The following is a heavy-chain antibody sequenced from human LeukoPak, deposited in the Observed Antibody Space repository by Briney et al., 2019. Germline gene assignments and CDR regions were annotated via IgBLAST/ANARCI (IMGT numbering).Heavy chain of an antibody. CDR2: IYYSGST. CDR3: ARAHYGGNSEFDY. J-gene: IGHJ4*02. V-gene: IGHV4-59*01. D-gene: IGHD4-23*01. Sequence: SETLSLTCTVSGGSTSTYYWSWIRQPPGKGLEWIGYIYYSGSTSYNPSLKSRVTISLDTSKNQFSLNLRSVTTADTAMYYCARAHYGGNSEFDYWGQGILVTVSS. CDR1: GGSTSTYY.